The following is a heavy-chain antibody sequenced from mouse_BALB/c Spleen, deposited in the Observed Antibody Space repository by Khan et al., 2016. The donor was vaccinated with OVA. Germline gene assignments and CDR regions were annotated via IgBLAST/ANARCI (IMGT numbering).Heavy chain of an antibody. CDR2: IYPGSDTT. CDR1: GYTFTDYF. D-gene: IGHD1-1*01. CDR3: ARQAHYGRSWCAN. V-gene: IGHV1-77*01. J-gene: IGHJ3*01. Sequence: VQLQESGPELVKPGASVKMSCKASGYTFTDYFISWVKQRTGQGLEWIGEIYPGSDTTYYNEKFQGKATQTADKSSNPAYMQVSSLTSEDSAVYVCARQAHYGRSWCANWGQGTLVTVAA.